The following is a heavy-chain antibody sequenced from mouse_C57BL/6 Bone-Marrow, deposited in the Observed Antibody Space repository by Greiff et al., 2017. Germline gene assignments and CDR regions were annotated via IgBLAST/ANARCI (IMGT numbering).Heavy chain of an antibody. CDR1: GYTFTSYG. CDR2: IYPRSGNT. Sequence: QVQLQQSGAELARPGASVKLSCKASGYTFTSYGISWVKQRTGQGLEWIGEIYPRSGNTYYNEKFKGKATLTADKPSSTAYMELRSLTSEDSAVYFCARVGYYWFAYWGQGTLVTVSA. V-gene: IGHV1-81*01. J-gene: IGHJ3*01. D-gene: IGHD2-3*01. CDR3: ARVGYYWFAY.